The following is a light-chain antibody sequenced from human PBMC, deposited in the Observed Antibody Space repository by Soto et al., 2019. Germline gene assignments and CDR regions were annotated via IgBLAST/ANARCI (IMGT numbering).Light chain of an antibody. J-gene: IGKJ1*01. CDR2: AAS. V-gene: IGKV1-39*01. CDR1: QTIIGY. Sequence: IRMTQSPSSLSASIGDSVTITCLASQTIIGYLNWYQQKPGKAPRLLINAASNLQSGVPSRFRGSGSEGDFTLTITSLQPEDFGTYYCQQSYTTPRTFGQGSTVDIK. CDR3: QQSYTTPRT.